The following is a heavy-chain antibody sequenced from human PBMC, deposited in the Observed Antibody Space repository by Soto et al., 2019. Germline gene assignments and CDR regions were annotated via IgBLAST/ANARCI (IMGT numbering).Heavy chain of an antibody. Sequence: ASVKVSCKASGYTFTSYGISWVRQAPGQGLEWMGWISAYNGNTNYAQKLQGRVTMTTDTSTSTAYMELSSLRSDDTAVYYCARSPLHMGYSGYYFGRDYYYSMDVWGKGTTVTVS. CDR2: ISAYNGNT. CDR3: ARSPLHMGYSGYYFGRDYYYSMDV. J-gene: IGHJ6*03. CDR1: GYTFTSYG. D-gene: IGHD5-12*01. V-gene: IGHV1-18*01.